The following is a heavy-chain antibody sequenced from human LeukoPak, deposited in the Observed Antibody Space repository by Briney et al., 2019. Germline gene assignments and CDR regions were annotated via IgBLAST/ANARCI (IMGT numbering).Heavy chain of an antibody. Sequence: SETLSLTCAVYGGSFSGYYWNWIRQPPGEGLEWIGEINHSGSTNYISSLKSRVTISIDTSKNQFSLKMSSVTAADPAVYYCARGLMGAGSSGAFDIWGEGTLVTVSS. CDR1: GGSFSGYY. V-gene: IGHV4-34*01. CDR3: ARGLMGAGSSGAFDI. D-gene: IGHD1-26*01. CDR2: INHSGST. J-gene: IGHJ3*02.